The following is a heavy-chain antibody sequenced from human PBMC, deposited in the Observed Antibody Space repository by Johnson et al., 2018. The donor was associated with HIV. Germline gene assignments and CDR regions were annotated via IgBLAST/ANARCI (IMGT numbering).Heavy chain of an antibody. CDR3: ARGQLWLLDDALDI. V-gene: IGHV3-30-3*01. Sequence: QVQLVESGGGVVQPERSPRLSCAASEFTFSNYAMHWVRQAPGKGLEWVAVVPDDGDNKYYAASVKGRFTISRDNSKNTLYLQMNSLRAEDTAIYYCARGQLWLLDDALDIWGQGTMVTVSS. D-gene: IGHD5-18*01. J-gene: IGHJ3*02. CDR1: EFTFSNYA. CDR2: VPDDGDNK.